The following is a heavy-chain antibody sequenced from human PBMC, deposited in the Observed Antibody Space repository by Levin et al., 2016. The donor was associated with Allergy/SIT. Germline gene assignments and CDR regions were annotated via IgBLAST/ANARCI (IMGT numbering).Heavy chain of an antibody. CDR3: ASQDVLLWFGELPTARGMDV. V-gene: IGHV3-48*03. CDR2: ISSSGSTI. J-gene: IGHJ6*02. D-gene: IGHD3-10*01. Sequence: VRQAPGKGLEWVSYISSSGSTIYYADSVKGRFTISRDNAKNSLYLQMNSLRAEDTAVYYCASQDVLLWFGELPTARGMDVWGQGTTVTVSS.